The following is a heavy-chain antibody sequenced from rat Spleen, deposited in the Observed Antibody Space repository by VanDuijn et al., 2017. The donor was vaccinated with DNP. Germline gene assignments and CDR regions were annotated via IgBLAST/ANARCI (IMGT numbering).Heavy chain of an antibody. J-gene: IGHJ2*01. CDR2: INPDGAST. CDR1: GFTFNNYW. V-gene: IGHV5-31*01. CDR3: TTRGNYGVYDY. D-gene: IGHD1-11*01. Sequence: EVQLVESGGDLVQPGRSLKFSCVASGFTFNNYWMFWVRQAPGKGLEWVASINPDGASTSYLDSVKGRFTISRDDAENTLYLQMDSLRSEDSATYYRTTRGNYGVYDYWGQGVMVTVSS.